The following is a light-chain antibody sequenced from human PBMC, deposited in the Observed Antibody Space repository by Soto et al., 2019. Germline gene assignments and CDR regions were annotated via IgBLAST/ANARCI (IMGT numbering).Light chain of an antibody. CDR2: GAS. J-gene: IGKJ4*01. CDR3: QQYDNWPLT. Sequence: DIVMTQSPAPLPVSPGERATLSCKASQSVSSNLAWYQQKPGQAPRFLIYGASTRATGIPARFSGGGSGTEFTLTISSLQSEDVAVYYCQQYDNWPLTFGGGTKVDIK. V-gene: IGKV3-15*01. CDR1: QSVSSN.